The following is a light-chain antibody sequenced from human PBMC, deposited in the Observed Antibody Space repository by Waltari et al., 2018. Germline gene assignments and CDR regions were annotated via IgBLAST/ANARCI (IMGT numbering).Light chain of an antibody. J-gene: IGLJ3*02. CDR3: TSYTRSNTWV. CDR2: EVS. CDR1: SSDIGDYNF. V-gene: IGLV2-14*01. Sequence: QSALTQPASVSGSPGQSITISCTGTSSDIGDYNFVSWYQQFPGKAPKLMIYEVSNRPLGVSNRFSGPKSGNTASLTISGLQAEDEADYYCTSYTRSNTWVFGGGTKVTVL.